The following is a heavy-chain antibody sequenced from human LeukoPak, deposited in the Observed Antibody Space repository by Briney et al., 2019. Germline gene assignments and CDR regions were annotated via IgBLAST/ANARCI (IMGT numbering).Heavy chain of an antibody. CDR2: IWYDGSNK. D-gene: IGHD5-18*01. CDR1: GFTFSSYG. V-gene: IGHV3-33*01. Sequence: GGSLRLSCAASGFTFSSYGMHWVRQAPGKGLEWVAVIWYDGSNKYYADSVKGRFTISRDNPEHTLYLQMNSLRAEDTAVYYCARGSGYSYGYFVYWGQGTLVTVSS. CDR3: ARGSGYSYGYFVY. J-gene: IGHJ4*02.